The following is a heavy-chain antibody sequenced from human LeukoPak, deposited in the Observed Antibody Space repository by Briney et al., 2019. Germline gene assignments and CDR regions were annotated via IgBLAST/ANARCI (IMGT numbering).Heavy chain of an antibody. CDR1: GFTISSYG. CDR3: AKDQKPDSGYDIDH. J-gene: IGHJ4*02. Sequence: GGSLRLSCAASGFTISSYGMNWVRQAPLKGLEWVSLIFGSGDTTYYADSVKGRFTISRDKSKNTLYLQMHSLRAEDTAVYYCAKDQKPDSGYDIDHWGQGTLVTVSP. D-gene: IGHD5-12*01. V-gene: IGHV3-23*01. CDR2: IFGSGDTT.